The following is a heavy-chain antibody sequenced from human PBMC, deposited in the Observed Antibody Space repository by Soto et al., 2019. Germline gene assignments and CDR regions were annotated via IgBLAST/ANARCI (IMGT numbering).Heavy chain of an antibody. Sequence: EVQLVESGGDLVQPGGSLRLSCAASGFSFSGYWMSWVRQAPGKGLEWVANIKQDGREKYYVDSVKGRFTISRDNAENSLYLQMNSLRAEDTAIYYCARTLGWRDAFDICGQGTMVTVSS. V-gene: IGHV3-7*01. CDR2: IKQDGREK. J-gene: IGHJ3*02. CDR1: GFSFSGYW. CDR3: ARTLGWRDAFDI. D-gene: IGHD6-19*01.